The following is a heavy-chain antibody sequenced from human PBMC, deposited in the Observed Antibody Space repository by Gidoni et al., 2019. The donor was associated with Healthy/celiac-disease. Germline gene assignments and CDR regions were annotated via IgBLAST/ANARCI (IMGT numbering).Heavy chain of an antibody. D-gene: IGHD6-13*01. J-gene: IGHJ5*02. CDR2: ISSSSSYI. CDR3: ARKGMGIAAAGSWFDP. CDR1: GFTFSSYS. V-gene: IGHV3-21*01. Sequence: EVQLVESGGGLVKPGGSLRLSCAASGFTFSSYSMNWVRQAPGKGLEWVSSISSSSSYIYYADSVKCRFTISRDNAKNSLYLQMNSLRAEDTAVYYCARKGMGIAAAGSWFDPWGQGTLVTVSS.